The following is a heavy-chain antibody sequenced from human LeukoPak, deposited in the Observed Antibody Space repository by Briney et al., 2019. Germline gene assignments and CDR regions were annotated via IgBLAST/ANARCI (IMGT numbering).Heavy chain of an antibody. D-gene: IGHD6-19*01. V-gene: IGHV4-4*02. CDR3: ARGTKQWLKRQYNWFDP. CDR1: GGSISSSNW. Sequence: HPSGTLSLTCAVSGGSISSSNWWSWVRQPPGKGLEWIGEIYHSGSTNYNPSLKSRVTISVDKSKNQFSLKLSSVTAADTAVYYCARGTKQWLKRQYNWFDPWGQGTLVTVSS. J-gene: IGHJ5*02. CDR2: IYHSGST.